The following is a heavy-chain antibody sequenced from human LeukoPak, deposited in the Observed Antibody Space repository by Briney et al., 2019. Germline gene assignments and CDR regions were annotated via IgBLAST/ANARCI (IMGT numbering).Heavy chain of an antibody. CDR1: GFTFNIYP. CDR3: AKDSVSSGYYYIDY. D-gene: IGHD3-22*01. J-gene: IGHJ4*02. CDR2: ISYDGNKI. V-gene: IGHV3-30-3*01. Sequence: GGSLRLSCAASGFTFNIYPLHWVRQAPGKGLEWVTLISYDGNKIYYADSVKGRFTISRDNSKNTLYLQMNSLRAEDTAVYYCAKDSVSSGYYYIDYWGQGTLVTVSS.